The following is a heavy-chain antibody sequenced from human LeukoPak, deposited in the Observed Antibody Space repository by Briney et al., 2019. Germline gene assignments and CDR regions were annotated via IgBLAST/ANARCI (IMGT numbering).Heavy chain of an antibody. CDR2: ISYDGSNK. J-gene: IGHJ4*02. Sequence: GGSLRLSCAASGFTFSSYAMHWVRQAPGKGLEWVAVISYDGSNKYYADSVKGRFTTSRDNSKNTLYLQMNSLRAEDTAVYYCARGDYGGPGYWGQGTLVTVSS. CDR1: GFTFSSYA. CDR3: ARGDYGGPGY. D-gene: IGHD4-23*01. V-gene: IGHV3-30-3*01.